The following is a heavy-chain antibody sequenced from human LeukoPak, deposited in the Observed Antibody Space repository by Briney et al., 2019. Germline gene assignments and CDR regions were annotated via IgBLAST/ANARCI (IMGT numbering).Heavy chain of an antibody. D-gene: IGHD5-24*01. CDR1: GYTFTSYA. CDR2: ITPSGGT. V-gene: IGHV1-2*02. Sequence: ASVKVTCKASGYTFTSYAIHWVRQAPGQGLEWMGWITPSGGTNYPQKFQGRVAITWDTSITTAYMDLSRLTSDDTAVYYCARDRYGDGFAHLDYWGQGALVTVSS. CDR3: ARDRYGDGFAHLDY. J-gene: IGHJ4*02.